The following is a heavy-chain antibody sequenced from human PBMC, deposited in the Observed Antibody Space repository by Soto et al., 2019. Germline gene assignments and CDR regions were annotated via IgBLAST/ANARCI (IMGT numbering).Heavy chain of an antibody. CDR1: VYTFADWG. J-gene: IGHJ4*02. V-gene: IGHV1-18*01. CDR2: ISAYNGDT. D-gene: IGHD2-15*01. Sequence: QVQLVQSGAEVKKPGDSVKVSCKAFVYTFADWGISWVRQAPGQGLDWMGWISAYNGDTKYTSSLQGRVTMTTDTSTSTAYMELRSLTSDDTAVYYCVRVRAADLGPFEFWGQGTLVTVSS. CDR3: VRVRAADLGPFEF.